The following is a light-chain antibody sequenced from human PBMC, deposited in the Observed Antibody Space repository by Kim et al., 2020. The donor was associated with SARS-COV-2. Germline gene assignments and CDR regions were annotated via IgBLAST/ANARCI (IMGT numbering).Light chain of an antibody. CDR1: SSDVGAYNY. Sequence: GQSITVSCTGTSSDVGAYNYVSWYQQHPGKAPKLMIHDVSDRPSGVSNRFSGSKSGNTVSLTISGLQAEDEADYYCSSYTTSTSYVFGTGTKVTVL. V-gene: IGLV2-14*03. CDR2: DVS. CDR3: SSYTTSTSYV. J-gene: IGLJ1*01.